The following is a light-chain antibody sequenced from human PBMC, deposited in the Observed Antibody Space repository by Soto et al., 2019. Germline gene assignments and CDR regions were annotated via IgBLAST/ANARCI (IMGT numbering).Light chain of an antibody. Sequence: EIVMTQSPGTLSVSPGEGATLSCRASQSVSTNLAWYQQKPEQAPRLLIYGASTTANGMPARFSGSGSGTEFPLHISSLQSEDFAVYYCQQYYTWPRTFGQGTRVEIK. CDR2: GAS. CDR1: QSVSTN. V-gene: IGKV3-15*01. J-gene: IGKJ1*01. CDR3: QQYYTWPRT.